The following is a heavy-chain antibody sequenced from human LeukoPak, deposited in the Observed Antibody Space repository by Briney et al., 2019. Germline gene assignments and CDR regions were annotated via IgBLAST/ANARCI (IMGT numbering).Heavy chain of an antibody. CDR2: IYTSGST. V-gene: IGHV4-4*07. CDR1: GGSISSYY. CDR3: ARYSLYDSSGYYFVDY. J-gene: IGHJ4*02. D-gene: IGHD3-22*01. Sequence: KASETLSLTCTVSGGSISSYYWSWIRQPAGKGLEWIGRIYTSGSTNYNPSLKSRVTMSVDTSKNQFSLKLSSVTAADTAVYYCARYSLYDSSGYYFVDYWGQGTLVTVSS.